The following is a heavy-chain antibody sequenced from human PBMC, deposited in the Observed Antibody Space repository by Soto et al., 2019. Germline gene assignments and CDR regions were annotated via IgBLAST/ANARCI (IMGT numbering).Heavy chain of an antibody. CDR3: ARVWGGSWSPVDY. CDR1: GGSISSSNW. Sequence: QVQLQESGPGLVKPSGTLSLTCAVSGGSISSSNWWSWVRQPPGKGLEWIGEIYHSGSTNYIPSLTIRVPTTVDKSKNQFSRKLSSVPAADTAVYYGARVWGGSWSPVDYWGQGTLVTVSS. CDR2: IYHSGST. J-gene: IGHJ4*02. D-gene: IGHD6-13*01. V-gene: IGHV4-4*02.